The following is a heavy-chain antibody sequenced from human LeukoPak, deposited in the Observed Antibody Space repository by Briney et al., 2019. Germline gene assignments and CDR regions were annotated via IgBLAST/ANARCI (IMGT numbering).Heavy chain of an antibody. Sequence: SETLSLTCAVSGYSISSGYYWGWIRQPPGKGLEWIGSIYHSGSTYYNPSLKSRVTISVDTSKNQFSLKLSSVTAADTAVYYCASSYTMIEVVDYWGQGTLVTVSS. CDR1: GYSISSGYY. J-gene: IGHJ4*02. V-gene: IGHV4-38-2*01. CDR2: IYHSGST. CDR3: ASSYTMIEVVDY. D-gene: IGHD3-22*01.